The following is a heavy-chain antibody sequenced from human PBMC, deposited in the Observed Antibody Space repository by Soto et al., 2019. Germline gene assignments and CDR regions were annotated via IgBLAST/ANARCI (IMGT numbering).Heavy chain of an antibody. CDR3: TDMPVAGSGDY. J-gene: IGHJ4*02. D-gene: IGHD6-19*01. Sequence: VQLVESGGGLVKPGASLRLSCAASGLIVSNAWMNWVRQAPGKGLEWVGLIRTNAEGGTTEYAAPVKGRFTISRDDSKNTVYRQMSSLTTEDTAVYFCTDMPVAGSGDYWGQGTLVTVSS. CDR2: IRTNAEGGTT. CDR1: GLIVSNAW. V-gene: IGHV3-15*01.